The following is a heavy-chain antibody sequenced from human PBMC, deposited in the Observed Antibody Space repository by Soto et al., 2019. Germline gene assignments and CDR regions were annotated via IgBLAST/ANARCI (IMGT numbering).Heavy chain of an antibody. CDR1: GYSFTKYG. CDR2: INPVNGDT. Sequence: QVQLVQSGTEVKKPGASVKVSCKTSGYSFTKYGLHWVRQAPGQRLEWMGWINPVNGDTKYAQKFQGRVTITRDTSATTDYMALGILRSEDSAVFYCARTDCSSTSCYNYYYYGMDGWGQGTTVTVSS. D-gene: IGHD2-2*01. V-gene: IGHV1-3*01. J-gene: IGHJ6*01. CDR3: ARTDCSSTSCYNYYYYGMDG.